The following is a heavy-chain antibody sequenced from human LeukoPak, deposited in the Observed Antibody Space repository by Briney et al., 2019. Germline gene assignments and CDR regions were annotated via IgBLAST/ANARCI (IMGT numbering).Heavy chain of an antibody. Sequence: ASAKVSCKASGGTFSSYAISWVRQAPGQGLEWMGGIIPIFGTANYAQKFQGRVTITADESTSTAYMELSSLRSEDTAVYYCARDMSVVVPAAMPVVVAFDIWGQGTMVTVSS. CDR3: ARDMSVVVPAAMPVVVAFDI. CDR2: IIPIFGTA. V-gene: IGHV1-69*13. CDR1: GGTFSSYA. D-gene: IGHD2-2*01. J-gene: IGHJ3*02.